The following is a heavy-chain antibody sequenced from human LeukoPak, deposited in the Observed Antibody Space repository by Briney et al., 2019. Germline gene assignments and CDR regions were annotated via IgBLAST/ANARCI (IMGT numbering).Heavy chain of an antibody. CDR3: ARGRRFHASGTYSSADPHY. V-gene: IGHV4-59*01. CDR2: VSYSGTS. CDR1: TASISPFF. Sequence: SETLSLTCTVSTASISPFFWNWIRQSPGKGFEWIGYVSYSGTSTYNPSLRSRVTISIDTSKNQFSLNLSSVTAADTALYYCARGRRFHASGTYSSADPHYLGQGMMVTVSS. D-gene: IGHD3-10*01. J-gene: IGHJ4*02.